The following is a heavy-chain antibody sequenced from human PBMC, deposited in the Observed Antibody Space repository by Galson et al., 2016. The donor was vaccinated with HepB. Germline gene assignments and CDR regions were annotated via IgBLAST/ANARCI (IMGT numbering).Heavy chain of an antibody. CDR3: AREDWLDS. CDR1: GYTFTGYY. J-gene: IGHJ5*01. CDR2: IDPNDGVT. Sequence: SVKVSCKASGYTFTGYYIHWVRQAPGQGLEWMGIIDPNDGVTNYTQKLQGRVTMTRDASTNTLYLELSSLKFEDTAIYYCAREDWLDSWGQGTLVTVSS. V-gene: IGHV1-46*01.